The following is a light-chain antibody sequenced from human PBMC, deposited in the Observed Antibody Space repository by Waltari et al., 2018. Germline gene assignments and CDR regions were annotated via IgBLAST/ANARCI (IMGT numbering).Light chain of an antibody. V-gene: IGLV2-14*03. CDR3: NSFTDTASWV. J-gene: IGLJ3*02. Sequence: QSALTQPASVSGSPGESITISCTGTSSDVGGHNHVSWYQHHPGKAPKLIIHDVNKRPYGLSNRFSCSKSDTPASLTISGLQTEDEADYYCNSFTDTASWVFGGGTKLTVL. CDR2: DVN. CDR1: SSDVGGHNH.